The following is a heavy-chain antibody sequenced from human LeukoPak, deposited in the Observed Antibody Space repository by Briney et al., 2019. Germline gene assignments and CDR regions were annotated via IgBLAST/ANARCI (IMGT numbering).Heavy chain of an antibody. Sequence: ASVKVSCKASGYTFTGYYMHWVRQAPGQGLEWMGWINPNSGGTNCAQKFQGRVTMTRDTSISTAYMELSRLRSDDTAVYYCARGPHLGYCSGGSCYSEDYYYYMDVWGKGTTVTVSS. V-gene: IGHV1-2*02. CDR1: GYTFTGYY. D-gene: IGHD2-15*01. CDR3: ARGPHLGYCSGGSCYSEDYYYYMDV. J-gene: IGHJ6*03. CDR2: INPNSGGT.